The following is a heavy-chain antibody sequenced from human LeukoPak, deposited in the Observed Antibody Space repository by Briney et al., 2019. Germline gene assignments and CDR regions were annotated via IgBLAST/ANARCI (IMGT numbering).Heavy chain of an antibody. V-gene: IGHV1-2*02. J-gene: IGHJ4*02. CDR1: GYTFTDYY. CDR3: ARAGGYCGRISCPYYFDY. CDR2: MNPKTGGT. D-gene: IGHD2-15*01. Sequence: ASVKVSCTASGYTFTDYYIHWVRQAPGQGLEWMAWMNPKTGGTSYAQKFQGRVTMTGDRSISTAYMELSSLRSEDTAVYYCARAGGYCGRISCPYYFDYWGQGSLVAVSS.